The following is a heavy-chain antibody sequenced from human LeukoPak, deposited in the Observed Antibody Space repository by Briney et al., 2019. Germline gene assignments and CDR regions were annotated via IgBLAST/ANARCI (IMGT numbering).Heavy chain of an antibody. CDR2: INHSGST. V-gene: IGHV4-34*01. CDR3: AREVYASSGNAFDI. Sequence: PSESLSLTCAVYGGSFSGYYWSWIRQPPGKGLEWIGEINHSGSTNYNPSLKSRVTISVDTSKNQFSLKLSSVTAADTAVYYCAREVYASSGNAFDIWGQGTMVTVSS. J-gene: IGHJ3*02. D-gene: IGHD3-22*01. CDR1: GGSFSGYY.